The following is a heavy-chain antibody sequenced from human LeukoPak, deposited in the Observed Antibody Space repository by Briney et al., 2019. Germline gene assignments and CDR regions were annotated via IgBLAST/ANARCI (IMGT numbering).Heavy chain of an antibody. CDR2: INAANGNT. CDR1: GYTFTSYA. D-gene: IGHD6-19*01. V-gene: IGHV1-3*01. Sequence: ASVKDSCKASGYTFTSYAIHWVRQAPGQRLEWMGLINAANGNTRYSQTFQDRVTITRDTSASTAYMELSSLRSEDTAVYYCARAYDSGCNYWGQGTLVTVSS. J-gene: IGHJ4*02. CDR3: ARAYDSGCNY.